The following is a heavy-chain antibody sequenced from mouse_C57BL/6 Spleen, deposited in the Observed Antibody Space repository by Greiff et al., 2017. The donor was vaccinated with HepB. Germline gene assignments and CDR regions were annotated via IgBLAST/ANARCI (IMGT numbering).Heavy chain of an antibody. D-gene: IGHD1-1*01. CDR2: IRMKSDNYAS. V-gene: IGHV6-3*01. Sequence: EVKLVESGGGLVQPGGSMKLSCVASGFTFSNYWMNWVRQSPEKGLEWVAQIRMKSDNYASHYAESVKGRFTISRDDSKSSVYLQMNNLRAEDTGIYYCALYYDGPMDYWGQGTSVTVSS. CDR1: GFTFSNYW. CDR3: ALYYDGPMDY. J-gene: IGHJ4*01.